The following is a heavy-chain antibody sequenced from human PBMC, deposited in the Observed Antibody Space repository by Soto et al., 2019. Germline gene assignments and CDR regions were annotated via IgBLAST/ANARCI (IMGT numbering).Heavy chain of an antibody. CDR2: IYHSGST. D-gene: IGHD2-2*01. V-gene: IGHV4-38-2*02. CDR3: ARDAIVVVPAATGVGYYYYGMDV. J-gene: IGHJ6*02. CDR1: GYSISSGYY. Sequence: SETLSLTCAVSGYSISSGYYWGWIRQPPGKGLEWIGSIYHSGSTYYNPSLKSRVTISADTSKNQFSLKLSSVTAADTAVYYCARDAIVVVPAATGVGYYYYGMDVWGQGTTVT.